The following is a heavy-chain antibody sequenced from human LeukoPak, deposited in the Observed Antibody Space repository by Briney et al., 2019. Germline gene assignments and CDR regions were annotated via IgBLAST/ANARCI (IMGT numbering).Heavy chain of an antibody. CDR1: GGSISSYY. CDR3: ARDRPNYGMDV. CDR2: IYYNGST. Sequence: SETLSLTCTVSGGSISSYYWSWIRQPPGKGLEWIGYIYYNGSTNYNPSLKSRVTISVDTSKNQFSLKLSSVTAADTAVYYCARDRPNYGMDVWGQGTTVTVSS. D-gene: IGHD6-6*01. V-gene: IGHV4-59*01. J-gene: IGHJ6*02.